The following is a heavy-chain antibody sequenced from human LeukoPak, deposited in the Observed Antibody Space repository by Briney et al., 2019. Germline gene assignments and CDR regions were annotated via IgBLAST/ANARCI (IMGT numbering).Heavy chain of an antibody. CDR2: IIPILGIA. Sequence: ASVKVSCKASGGTFSSYAISWVRQAPGQGLEWMGRIIPILGIANYAQKFQGRVTITADKSTSTAYMELSSLRSEDAAVYYCARSPAYGDHTLDYWGQGTLVTASS. D-gene: IGHD4-17*01. CDR1: GGTFSSYA. J-gene: IGHJ4*02. V-gene: IGHV1-69*04. CDR3: ARSPAYGDHTLDY.